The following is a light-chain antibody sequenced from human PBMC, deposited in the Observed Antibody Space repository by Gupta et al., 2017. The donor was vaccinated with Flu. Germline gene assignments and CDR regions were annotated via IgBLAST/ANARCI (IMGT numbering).Light chain of an antibody. Sequence: DIVMTQSPDSLAVSLVERATINCKSSQRVLYSHNDNNYLAWYQQKPGQPPKLLIYWASTRESGVPDRCSGSGSGTDFTLPISSLQAEDVAVYYCQQYYSTPMYTFGQGTKLEIK. CDR1: QRVLYSHNDNNY. J-gene: IGKJ2*01. CDR2: WAS. CDR3: QQYYSTPMYT. V-gene: IGKV4-1*01.